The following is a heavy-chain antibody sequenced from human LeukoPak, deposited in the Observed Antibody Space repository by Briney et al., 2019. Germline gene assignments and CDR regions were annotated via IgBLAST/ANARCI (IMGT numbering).Heavy chain of an antibody. J-gene: IGHJ4*02. CDR1: GFTFSSYS. CDR2: ITRTSGTI. V-gene: IGHV3-48*01. CDR3: VRDPNALDY. Sequence: PGESLRLSCVGSGFTFSSYSMNWVRQAPGKGLEWVSYITRTSGTIYYAGSVEGRFTISRDNARNSLYLQMDSLRAEDTAVYYCVRDPNALDYWGQGTLVTVSS.